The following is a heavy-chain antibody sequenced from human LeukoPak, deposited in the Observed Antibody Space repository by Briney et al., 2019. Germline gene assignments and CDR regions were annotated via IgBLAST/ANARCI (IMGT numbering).Heavy chain of an antibody. V-gene: IGHV3-48*01. J-gene: IGHJ4*02. D-gene: IGHD5-18*01. CDR2: ISSSSSSTI. CDR1: GFTFSSYS. Sequence: GGSLRLSCAASGFTFSSYSMNWVRQAPGKGLEGVSYISSSSSSTIYYADSVNGRFTISRDNAKNSLYLQMNSLRAEDTAVYYCARVGVDTAMAFDYCGQGTLVTVSA. CDR3: ARVGVDTAMAFDY.